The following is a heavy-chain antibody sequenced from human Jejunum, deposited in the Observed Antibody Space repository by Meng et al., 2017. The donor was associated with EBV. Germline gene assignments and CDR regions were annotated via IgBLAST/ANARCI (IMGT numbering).Heavy chain of an antibody. J-gene: IGHJ4*02. D-gene: IGHD5-24*01. CDR1: GGSISTDNW. V-gene: IGHV4-4*02. CDR2: IHHSGST. Sequence: QVQLQASGPGLVKPSRTLSLTCAVSGGSISTDNWWSWVRQPPGKGLEYIGEIHHSGSTKYNPSLKSRVTISVDKSNNHFSLKLSSVTAADTAVHYCARDRGVEDYWGQGTLVTVSS. CDR3: ARDRGVEDY.